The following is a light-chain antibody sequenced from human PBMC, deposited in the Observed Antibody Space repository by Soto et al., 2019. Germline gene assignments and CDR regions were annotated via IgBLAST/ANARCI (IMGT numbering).Light chain of an antibody. CDR1: QGVSAY. Sequence: DIQMTQSPSSLSASVGDRVTITCRASQGVSAYLLWYQQRQGRAPKLLIFAASNLLSGGPSRFSGSGTGTKFTLVHRSPQPADFATCYCSQHYKTPHTFGQGKKLET. V-gene: IGKV1-39*01. CDR2: AAS. CDR3: SQHYKTPHT. J-gene: IGKJ2*01.